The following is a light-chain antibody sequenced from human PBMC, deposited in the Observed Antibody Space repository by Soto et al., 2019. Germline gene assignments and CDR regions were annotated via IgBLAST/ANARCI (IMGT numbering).Light chain of an antibody. J-gene: IGLJ2*01. Sequence: QSVLTQPPAASGSPGQSVTISCTGTSSDVGGYKYVSWYQQHPGKAPKLIIYEVTKRPSGVPDRFSGSKSGSTASLTVSGLQAEDEADYYCSSYTGSNTVVFGGGTKLTVL. V-gene: IGLV2-8*01. CDR1: SSDVGGYKY. CDR3: SSYTGSNTVV. CDR2: EVT.